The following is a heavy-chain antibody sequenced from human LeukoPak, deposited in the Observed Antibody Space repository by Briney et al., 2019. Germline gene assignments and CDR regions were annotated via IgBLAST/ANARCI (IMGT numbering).Heavy chain of an antibody. CDR1: GFTFSSYS. CDR2: ISSSSSYI. J-gene: IGHJ4*02. CDR3: ASATSRYCSSTSCYGLDY. Sequence: GSLRLSCAASGFTFSSYSMNWVRQAPGKGLEWVSSISSSSSYIYYADSVKGRFTISRDNAKNSLYLQMSSLRVEDTAVYYCASATSRYCSSTSCYGLDYWGQGTLVTVSS. V-gene: IGHV3-21*01. D-gene: IGHD2-2*01.